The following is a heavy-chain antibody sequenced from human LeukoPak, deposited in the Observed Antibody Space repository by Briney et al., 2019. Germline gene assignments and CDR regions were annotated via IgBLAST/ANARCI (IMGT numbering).Heavy chain of an antibody. CDR2: ISYDGSNK. Sequence: GGSLRLSCAASGFTFSSYAMHWVRQAPGKGLEWVAVISYDGSNKYYADSVKGRFTISRDNSKNTVYLQMNSLRPEDTAVYYCARTPSSEYCSSTSCYGAYVDYWGQGTLVTVSS. J-gene: IGHJ4*02. V-gene: IGHV3-30-3*01. CDR1: GFTFSSYA. CDR3: ARTPSSEYCSSTSCYGAYVDY. D-gene: IGHD2-2*01.